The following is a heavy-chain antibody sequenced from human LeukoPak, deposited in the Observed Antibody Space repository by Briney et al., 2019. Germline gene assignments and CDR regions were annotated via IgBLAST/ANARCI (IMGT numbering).Heavy chain of an antibody. CDR1: GYTFTGYY. J-gene: IGHJ4*02. V-gene: IGHV1-2*02. CDR3: ARDGAVAGGFDY. CDR2: INPNSGGT. Sequence: GASVEVSCKASGYTFTGYYMHWVRQAPGQGLEWMGWINPNSGGTNYAQKFQGRVTMTRDTSTSTVYMELSSLRSEDTAVYYCARDGAVAGGFDYWGQGTLVTVSS. D-gene: IGHD6-19*01.